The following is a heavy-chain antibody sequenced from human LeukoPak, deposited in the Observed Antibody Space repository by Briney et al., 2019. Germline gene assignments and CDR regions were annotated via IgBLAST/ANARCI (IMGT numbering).Heavy chain of an antibody. J-gene: IGHJ4*02. V-gene: IGHV4-38-2*02. CDR2: IYHSGST. CDR3: AREVLLWFGELSQSDY. CDR1: GYSISSGYY. D-gene: IGHD3-10*01. Sequence: SETLSLTCAVSGYSISSGYYWGWIRQPPGKGLEGIGSIYHSGSTYYNPSLKSRVTISVDTSKNQFSLKLSSVTAADTAVYYCAREVLLWFGELSQSDYWGQGTLVTVSS.